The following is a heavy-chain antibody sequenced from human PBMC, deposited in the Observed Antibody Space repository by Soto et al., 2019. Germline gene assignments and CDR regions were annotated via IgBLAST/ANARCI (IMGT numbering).Heavy chain of an antibody. Sequence: SETLSLTCTVSGGSISSSSYYWGWIRQPPGKGLEWIGSIYYSGSTYCNPSLKSRVTISVDTSKNQFSLKLSSVTAADTAVYYCARQGIAELLAPNDAFDIWGQGTMVTVSS. CDR1: GGSISSSSYY. CDR3: ARQGIAELLAPNDAFDI. J-gene: IGHJ3*02. V-gene: IGHV4-39*01. D-gene: IGHD6-13*01. CDR2: IYYSGST.